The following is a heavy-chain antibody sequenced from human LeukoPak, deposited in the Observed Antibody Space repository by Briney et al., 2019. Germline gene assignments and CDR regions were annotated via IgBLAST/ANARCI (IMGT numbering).Heavy chain of an antibody. CDR3: AREESPPGVVVIATAGFDY. J-gene: IGHJ4*02. CDR1: GGTFSSYA. D-gene: IGHD2-21*01. Sequence: SVKVSCKASGGTFSSYAISWVRQAPGQGLEWMGGIIPIFGTANYAQKFQGRVTITADESTSTAYMELSSLRSEDTAVYYCAREESPPGVVVIATAGFDYWGQGTLATVSS. V-gene: IGHV1-69*13. CDR2: IIPIFGTA.